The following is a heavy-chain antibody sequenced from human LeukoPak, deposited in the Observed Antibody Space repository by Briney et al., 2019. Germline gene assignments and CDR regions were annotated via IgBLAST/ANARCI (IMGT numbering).Heavy chain of an antibody. CDR3: ARGVEMVTIATFDI. CDR1: GFTFSSYS. Sequence: PGGSLRLSCAASGFTFSSYSMNWVRQAPGKGLEWVSSISSSSSYIYYADSVKGRFTISRDNAKNSLYLQMNSLRAEDTAVYYCARGVEMVTIATFDIWGQETMVTVSS. J-gene: IGHJ3*02. CDR2: ISSSSSYI. V-gene: IGHV3-21*01. D-gene: IGHD5-24*01.